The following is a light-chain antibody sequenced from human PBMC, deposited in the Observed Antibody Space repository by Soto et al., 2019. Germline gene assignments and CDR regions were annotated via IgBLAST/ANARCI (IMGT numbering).Light chain of an antibody. CDR2: GAS. CDR3: HQYGISP. V-gene: IGKV3-15*01. CDR1: QSININ. J-gene: IGKJ4*01. Sequence: EIVMTQSPATLSVSPGERATLSCRASQSININLAWYQQKPGQAPRLLIYGASTRATGLPARFSGSGSGTDFTLTISRLEPEDFAVYYCHQYGISPFGGGTKVDIK.